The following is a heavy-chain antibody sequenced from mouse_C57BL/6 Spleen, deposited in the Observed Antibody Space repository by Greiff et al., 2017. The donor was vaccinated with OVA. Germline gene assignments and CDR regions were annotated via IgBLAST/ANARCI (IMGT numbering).Heavy chain of an antibody. V-gene: IGHV1-69*01. CDR1: GYTFTSYW. CDR3: ARRDYYGSYYFDY. J-gene: IGHJ2*01. CDR2: IDPSDSYT. D-gene: IGHD1-1*01. Sequence: QVQLQQPGAELVMPGASVKLSCKASGYTFTSYWMHWVKQRPGQGLEWIGEIDPSDSYTNYNQKFKGKSTLTVDKSSSTAYMQLSSLTSEDSAVYYCARRDYYGSYYFDYWGQGTTLTVSS.